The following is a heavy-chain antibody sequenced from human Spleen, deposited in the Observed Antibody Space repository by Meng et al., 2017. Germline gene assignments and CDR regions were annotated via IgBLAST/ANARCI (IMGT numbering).Heavy chain of an antibody. Sequence: RPCRGKPPQSPPLTRTFSGFSLSTLGVGVVWIRHPPGKAREWLARIYWNEDKRYSPSLKSRLTISKDTFKHQVVLTMTNMDPVDTSTYCCGLRQTDDYGGAGWFDPWGQGTLFTVSS. D-gene: IGHD4-17*01. CDR1: GFSLSTLGVG. V-gene: IGHV2-5*01. J-gene: IGHJ5*02. CDR2: IYWNEDK. CDR3: GLRQTDDYGGAGWFDP.